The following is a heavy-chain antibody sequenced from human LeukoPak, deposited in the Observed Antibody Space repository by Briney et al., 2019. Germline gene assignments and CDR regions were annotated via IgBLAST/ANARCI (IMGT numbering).Heavy chain of an antibody. V-gene: IGHV3-30*03. D-gene: IGHD3-22*01. J-gene: IGHJ4*02. Sequence: GGSLRLSCAYSGFTFRNHGMHWVRQAPGKGLEWVAVASTDEINQWYADSVKGRFIISRDNSRNTVILEMNTLRTEDTAVYFCAAFITTKLDYWGQEILVTVSS. CDR2: ASTDEINQ. CDR1: GFTFRNHG. CDR3: AAFITTKLDY.